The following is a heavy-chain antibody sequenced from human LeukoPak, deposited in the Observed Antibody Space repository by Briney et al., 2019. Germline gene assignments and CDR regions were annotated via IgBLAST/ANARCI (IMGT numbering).Heavy chain of an antibody. CDR3: ANLDSALVGY. CDR1: GFTFSNYG. D-gene: IGHD1-1*01. Sequence: GGSLRLSCAASGFTFSNYGMNWVRQAPGKGLEWVSAISDSGGSTYYADSVKGRFTISRDNSKNTLYLQMNSLRAEDTAVYYCANLDSALVGYWGQGTLVTVSS. CDR2: ISDSGGST. V-gene: IGHV3-23*01. J-gene: IGHJ4*02.